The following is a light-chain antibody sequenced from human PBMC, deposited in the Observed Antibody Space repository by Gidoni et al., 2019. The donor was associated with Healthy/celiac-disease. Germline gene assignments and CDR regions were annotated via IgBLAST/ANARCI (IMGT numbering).Light chain of an antibody. J-gene: IGKJ3*01. V-gene: IGKV1-8*01. Sequence: AIRIPQSPSSFSASTGDRVTITCRASQGISSYLAWYQQKPGKAPKLLIYAASTLQSGVPSRFSGSGSGTDFTLTISCLQSEDFATYYCQQYYSYPPTFGPGTKVDIK. CDR3: QQYYSYPPT. CDR1: QGISSY. CDR2: AAS.